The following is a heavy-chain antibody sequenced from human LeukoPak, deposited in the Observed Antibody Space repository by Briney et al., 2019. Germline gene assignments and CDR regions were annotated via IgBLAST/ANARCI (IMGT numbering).Heavy chain of an antibody. Sequence: PSETLSLTCVVSGDSISAYYWNWIRQPAGKGLEWIGRLHSSGETTSNPSLMSRATMSLDTSRNHFSLNLTSVTAADTAIYYCATMFGESSDFDHWGQGTLVTVSS. CDR3: ATMFGESSDFDH. CDR1: GDSISAYY. J-gene: IGHJ4*02. CDR2: LHSSGET. D-gene: IGHD3-10*02. V-gene: IGHV4-4*07.